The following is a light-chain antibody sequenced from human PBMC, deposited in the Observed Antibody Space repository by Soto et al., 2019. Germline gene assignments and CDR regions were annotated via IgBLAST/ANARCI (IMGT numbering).Light chain of an antibody. CDR2: EVS. V-gene: IGLV2-14*01. J-gene: IGLJ1*01. Sequence: SALTHPASVSGSPGQSITISCTGTSSDVGGYNYVSWYQQHPGKAPKLMIYEVSNRPSGVSNRFSGSKSGNTASLTISGLQAEDEADYYCSSYTSSSTLHVFGTGTKVTVL. CDR1: SSDVGGYNY. CDR3: SSYTSSSTLHV.